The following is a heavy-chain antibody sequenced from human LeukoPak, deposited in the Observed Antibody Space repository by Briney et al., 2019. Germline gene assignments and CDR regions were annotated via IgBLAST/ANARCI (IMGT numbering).Heavy chain of an antibody. D-gene: IGHD1-26*01. V-gene: IGHV3-48*03. CDR2: ISSSGSTI. Sequence: GGSLRLSCAASGFTFSSYEMNWVRQAPGKGLEWVSYISSSGSTIYYADSVKGRFTISRDNAKDSLYLQMNSLRAEDTAVYYCAREAWELLGGNWFDPWGQGTPVTVSS. CDR3: AREAWELLGGNWFDP. J-gene: IGHJ5*02. CDR1: GFTFSSYE.